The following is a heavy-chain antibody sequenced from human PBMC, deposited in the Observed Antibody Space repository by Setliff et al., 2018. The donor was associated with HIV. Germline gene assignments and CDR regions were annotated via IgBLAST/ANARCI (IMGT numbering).Heavy chain of an antibody. J-gene: IGHJ4*02. CDR2: INVNNDAT. CDR3: ARNIDMHYDFWSAYDY. CDR1: GYTFTSHY. V-gene: IGHV1-2*02. D-gene: IGHD3-3*01. Sequence: ASVKVSCKASGYTFTSHYIHWVRQAPGQGLEWMGWINVNNDATNYAQKFQGRVSMTRDTSISTAYMELRSLTSDDTAVYYCARNIDMHYDFWSAYDYWGRGAPVTVSS.